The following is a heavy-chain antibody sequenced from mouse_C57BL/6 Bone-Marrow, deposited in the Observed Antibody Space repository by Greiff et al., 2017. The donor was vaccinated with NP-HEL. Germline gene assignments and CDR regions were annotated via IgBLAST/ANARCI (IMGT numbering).Heavy chain of an antibody. Sequence: VQLVESGAELVRPGTSVKVSCKASGYAFTNYLIEWVKQRPGQGLEWIGVINPGSGGTNYNEKFKGKATLTADKSSSTAYMQLSSLTSEDSAVYFCARGYGSPYWGQGTTLTVSS. D-gene: IGHD1-1*01. J-gene: IGHJ2*01. CDR1: GYAFTNYL. CDR2: INPGSGGT. V-gene: IGHV1-54*01. CDR3: ARGYGSPY.